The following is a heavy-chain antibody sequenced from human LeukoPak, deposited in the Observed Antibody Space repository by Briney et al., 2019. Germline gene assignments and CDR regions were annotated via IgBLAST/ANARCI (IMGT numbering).Heavy chain of an antibody. CDR3: AKDRETVIRTFYHHYYGMDV. V-gene: IGHV3-30*18. Sequence: GRSLRLSCAASGFTFSNYGMHWVRQAPGKGLEWVAIISYDGNNKYYAGSVKGRFTISRDNSKNTLYLRMNSLRAEDTAVYYCAKDRETVIRTFYHHYYGMDVWGQGTPVTVSS. J-gene: IGHJ6*02. CDR1: GFTFSNYG. D-gene: IGHD4-11*01. CDR2: ISYDGNNK.